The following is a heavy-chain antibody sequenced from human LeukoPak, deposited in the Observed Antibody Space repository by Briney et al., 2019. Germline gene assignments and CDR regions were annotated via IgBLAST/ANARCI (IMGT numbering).Heavy chain of an antibody. D-gene: IGHD3-10*01. V-gene: IGHV4-38-2*02. CDR2: FYHSGST. J-gene: IGHJ4*02. CDR3: ARYPPWVRRFGELLPDLFDY. CDR1: GYSISSGYY. Sequence: SETLSLTCTVSGYSISSGYYWGWIRQPPGKGLEGIGRFYHSGSTYYNPSLKSRVTISVDTSKNQFSLKLSSVTAADTAVYYCARYPPWVRRFGELLPDLFDYWGQGTLVTVSS.